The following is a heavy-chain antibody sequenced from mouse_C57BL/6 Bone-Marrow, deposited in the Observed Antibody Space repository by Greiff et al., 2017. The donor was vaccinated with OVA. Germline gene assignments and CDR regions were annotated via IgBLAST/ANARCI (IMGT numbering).Heavy chain of an antibody. CDR1: GFTFSSYA. V-gene: IGHV5-4*01. Sequence: EVQGVESGGGLVKPGGSLKLSCAASGFTFSSYAMSWVRQTPEKRLEWVATISDGGSYTYYPDNVKGRFTISRDNAKNNLYLQMSHLKSEDTAMYYCARALWFAYWGQGTLVTVSA. CDR3: ARALWFAY. J-gene: IGHJ3*01. CDR2: ISDGGSYT.